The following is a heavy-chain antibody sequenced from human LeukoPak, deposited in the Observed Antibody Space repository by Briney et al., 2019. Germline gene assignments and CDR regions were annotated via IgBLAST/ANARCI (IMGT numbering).Heavy chain of an antibody. CDR2: IYYSGST. D-gene: IGHD1-26*01. Sequence: PSETLSLTCTVSGGSISSYYWSWIRQPPGKGLEWIGYIYYSGSTNYNPSLKSRVTISVDKSKNQFSLKLSSVTAADTAVYYCARFETVGVTTADSWGQGTLVTVSS. V-gene: IGHV4-59*12. CDR1: GGSISSYY. J-gene: IGHJ4*02. CDR3: ARFETVGVTTADS.